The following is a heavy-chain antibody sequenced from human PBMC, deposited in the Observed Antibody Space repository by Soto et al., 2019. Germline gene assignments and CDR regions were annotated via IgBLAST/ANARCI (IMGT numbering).Heavy chain of an antibody. Sequence: SVKLSEERSGDRVTIYCFGCVHQMPGKGLEWMGIIYPSDSDTRYSPSFQGQVTMSVDKSISTAYLQWSSLKASDTAVYYCARLLSSSTWAEYFNHWGQGPLVNVSP. J-gene: IGHJ1*01. CDR1: GDRVTIYC. D-gene: IGHD6-6*01. CDR3: ARLLSSSTWAEYFNH. V-gene: IGHV5-51*07. CDR2: IYPSDSDT.